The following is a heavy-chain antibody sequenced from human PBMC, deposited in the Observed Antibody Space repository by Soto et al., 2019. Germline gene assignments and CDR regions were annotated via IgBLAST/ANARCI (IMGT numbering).Heavy chain of an antibody. CDR3: GRQDGRGWCDP. J-gene: IGHJ5*02. CDR1: GDSVSSNSAA. D-gene: IGHD2-15*01. V-gene: IGHV6-1*01. CDR2: TYYRSKWYN. Sequence: SQTLSLTCAISGDSVSSNSAAWSWIRHSPSRGLEWLGRTYYRSKWYNDYAGSVKSRITINPDTYKNQFSLHLNSVTPEDTTVYYCGRQDGRGWCDPWGQGTLVTVSS.